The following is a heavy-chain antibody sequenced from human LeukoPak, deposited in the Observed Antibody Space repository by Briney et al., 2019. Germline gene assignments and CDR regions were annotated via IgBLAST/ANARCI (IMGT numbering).Heavy chain of an antibody. J-gene: IGHJ4*02. V-gene: IGHV4-59*08. CDR1: GGSISTYY. D-gene: IGHD4-17*01. Sequence: PSETLSLTCTASGGSISTYYWSWIRQPPGKGLEWIAYIYYSRSTSYNPSLKTRVTISVDMSKNQFSLKLSSVTAADTAVYYCARHSRYGDFDYWGQGTLLTVSS. CDR2: IYYSRST. CDR3: ARHSRYGDFDY.